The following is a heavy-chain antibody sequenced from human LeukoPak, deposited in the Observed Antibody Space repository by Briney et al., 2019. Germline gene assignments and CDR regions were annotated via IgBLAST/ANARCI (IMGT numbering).Heavy chain of an antibody. Sequence: PGGSLRLSCAASGFTFISYAMSWVRQAPGKGLDCVSAIRRSGGGTYYVDSVKVRFTISRDNSKNTLNVQMNSLIDEDTAVHYGAKDGVLLRYFDWGWNYFDYWGQGTLVTVSS. V-gene: IGHV3-23*01. J-gene: IGHJ4*02. CDR2: IRRSGGGT. CDR3: AKDGVLLRYFDWGWNYFDY. D-gene: IGHD3-9*01. CDR1: GFTFISYA.